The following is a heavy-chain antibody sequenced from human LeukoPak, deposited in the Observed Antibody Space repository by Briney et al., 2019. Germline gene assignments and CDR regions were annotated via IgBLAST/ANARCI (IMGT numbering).Heavy chain of an antibody. J-gene: IGHJ3*02. CDR2: IIPIFGTA. CDR3: AKDLTSGDYGAFDI. Sequence: ASVKVSFKASGGTFSSYAISWVRQAPGQGLEWMGGIIPIFGTANYAQKFQGRVTITADESTSTAYMELSSLRSEDTAVYYCAKDLTSGDYGAFDIWGQGTMVTVSS. V-gene: IGHV1-69*13. D-gene: IGHD4-17*01. CDR1: GGTFSSYA.